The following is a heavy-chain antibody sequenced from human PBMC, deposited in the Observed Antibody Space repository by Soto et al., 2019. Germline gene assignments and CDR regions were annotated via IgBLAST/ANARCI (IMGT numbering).Heavy chain of an antibody. D-gene: IGHD3-22*01. Sequence: QVQLVQSGAEVKKPGASVRVSCKASGYTFTSHDINWVRQATGQGLEWMGWMNPDSGNTEYAQNFQGRVTMTRNTSINTAYMELSSLRSADTAVYYCVRGPCYDGSGHYWGSVVDYWGQGTLVTVSS. CDR3: VRGPCYDGSGHYWGSVVDY. CDR1: GYTFTSHD. J-gene: IGHJ4*02. CDR2: MNPDSGNT. V-gene: IGHV1-8*01.